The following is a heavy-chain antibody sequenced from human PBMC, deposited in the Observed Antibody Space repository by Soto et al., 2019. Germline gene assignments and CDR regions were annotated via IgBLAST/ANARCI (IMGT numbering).Heavy chain of an antibody. Sequence: VGSLRLSCAASAFTFRNYAMSWVRQAPGKGLEWVSAIGDSGATTYYADSVKGRFTISRDNSKNTLYLQMNNLRAEDTVFYSCAKDMSSASCYIFDYWGPGALVTVSS. CDR1: AFTFRNYA. CDR3: AKDMSSASCYIFDY. CDR2: IGDSGATT. V-gene: IGHV3-23*01. D-gene: IGHD2-2*02. J-gene: IGHJ4*02.